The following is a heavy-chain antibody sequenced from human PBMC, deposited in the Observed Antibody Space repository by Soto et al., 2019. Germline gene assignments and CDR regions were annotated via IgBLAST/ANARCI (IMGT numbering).Heavy chain of an antibody. Sequence: PSQTISLTCAISGDSVSSNSAAWNWIRQSPSRGLEWLGRTYYRSKWYNDYAVSVKSRITINPDTSKNQFSLQLNSVTPEDTAVYYCARASPSYSGSYSVASDYWGQGPLVTVSS. J-gene: IGHJ4*02. CDR1: GDSVSSNSAA. D-gene: IGHD1-26*01. CDR3: ARASPSYSGSYSVASDY. CDR2: TYYRSKWYN. V-gene: IGHV6-1*01.